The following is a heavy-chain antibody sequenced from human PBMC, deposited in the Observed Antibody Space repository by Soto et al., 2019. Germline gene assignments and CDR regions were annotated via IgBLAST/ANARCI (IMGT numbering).Heavy chain of an antibody. CDR1: GGSISSYY. D-gene: IGHD5-12*01. CDR2: IYYSGST. V-gene: IGHV4-59*01. J-gene: IGHJ4*02. Sequence: SETLSLTCTVSGGSISSYYWSWIRQPPGKGLEWIGYIYYSGSTNYNPSLKSRVTISVDTSKNQFSLKLSSVTAADTAVYYCARDGYDMYYFEYWGQGTLVPV. CDR3: ARDGYDMYYFEY.